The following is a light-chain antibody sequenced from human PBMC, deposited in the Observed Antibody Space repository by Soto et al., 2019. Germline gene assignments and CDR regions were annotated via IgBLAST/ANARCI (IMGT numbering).Light chain of an antibody. CDR2: AAY. CDR3: QKYDNAPLT. Sequence: DIQMTQAPSSLYASVGDRVTITCRARQDISTYLAWYQQKPWKVPKLLISAAYTLQSGVPPRFSGSGSGTDFTLTISCLQPEDAATYYFQKYDNAPLTFGGGTKVEIK. J-gene: IGKJ4*01. V-gene: IGKV1-27*01. CDR1: QDISTY.